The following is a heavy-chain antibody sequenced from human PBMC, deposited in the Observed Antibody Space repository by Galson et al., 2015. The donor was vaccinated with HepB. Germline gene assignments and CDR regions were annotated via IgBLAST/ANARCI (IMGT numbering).Heavy chain of an antibody. CDR3: ARSEVTTVVTDFDS. CDR1: GFTFSDHY. Sequence: SLRLSCAVSGFTFSDHYVDWVRQAPGKGLEWVGRPRNKAKGYSTAYAASVKGRFTVSRDGSKNSVFLQMNSLRSEDTAVYYCARSEVTTVVTDFDSWGQGTLVTVSS. J-gene: IGHJ4*02. D-gene: IGHD4-23*01. V-gene: IGHV3-72*01. CDR2: PRNKAKGYST.